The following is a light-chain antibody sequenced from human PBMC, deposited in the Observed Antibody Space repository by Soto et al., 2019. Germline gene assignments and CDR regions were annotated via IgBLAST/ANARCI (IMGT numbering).Light chain of an antibody. V-gene: IGKV3-15*01. J-gene: IGKJ5*01. CDR1: QSVSSN. CDR3: QQYGDSPRT. Sequence: EVGRTQSPASLSVSPGERATVSCRSSQSVSSNLAWYQQKPGQAPRLLIYGASTRATGIPARFSGSGSGTDFTLTIARLEPEDFAVYYCQQYGDSPRTFGQGTLLEIK. CDR2: GAS.